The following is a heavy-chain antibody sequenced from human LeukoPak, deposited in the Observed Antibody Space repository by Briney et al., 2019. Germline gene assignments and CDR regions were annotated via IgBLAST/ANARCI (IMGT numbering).Heavy chain of an antibody. D-gene: IGHD3-22*01. CDR3: ARVLNSGYSDY. CDR1: GGSVNSGSYY. Sequence: SETLSLTCTVSGGSVNSGSYYWNWIRQPPGKGLEWIGYIYYTGSTKYNPSLKSRVTISVDTSKNQFSLKLSSVTAADTAIYYCARVLNSGYSDYWGQGTLVTVSS. CDR2: IYYTGST. V-gene: IGHV4-61*01. J-gene: IGHJ4*02.